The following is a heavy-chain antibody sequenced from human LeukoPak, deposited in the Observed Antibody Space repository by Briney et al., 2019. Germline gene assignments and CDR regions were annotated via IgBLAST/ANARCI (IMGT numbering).Heavy chain of an antibody. CDR3: ARDTGGYCSSTSCHYYYYYMDV. Sequence: ASVKVSCKASGYTFTSYGISWVRQAPGQGLEWMGWISAYNGNTNYAQKLQGRVTMTTDTSTSTAYMELRSLRSDDTAVYYCARDTGGYCSSTSCHYYYYYMDVWGKGTTVTISS. CDR2: ISAYNGNT. CDR1: GYTFTSYG. D-gene: IGHD2-2*01. J-gene: IGHJ6*03. V-gene: IGHV1-18*01.